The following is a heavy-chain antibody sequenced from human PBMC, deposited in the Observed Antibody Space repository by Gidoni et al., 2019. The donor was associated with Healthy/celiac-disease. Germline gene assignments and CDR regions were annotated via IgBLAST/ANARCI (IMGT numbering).Heavy chain of an antibody. CDR2: MHTNSGNT. CDR1: GYTFTSYD. CDR3: ARGRDSQTDD. Sequence: VPLVQSGAEVKTPGASAKVSCQASGYTFTSYDINSVRQATGQGREWMGGMHTNSGNTGYAQKFQGRVTMTRNTSISTAYMELSSVRSEDTAVEYCARGRDSQTDDWGQGTLVTVSS. V-gene: IGHV1-8*01. J-gene: IGHJ4*02. D-gene: IGHD2-21*02.